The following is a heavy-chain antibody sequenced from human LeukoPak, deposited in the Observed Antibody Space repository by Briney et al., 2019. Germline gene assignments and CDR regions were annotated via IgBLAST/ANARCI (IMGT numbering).Heavy chain of an antibody. D-gene: IGHD3-22*01. J-gene: IGHJ3*02. V-gene: IGHV4-34*01. CDR2: IYYSGST. CDR1: GGSFSGYY. Sequence: SETLSLTCAVYGGSFSGYYWSWIRQPPGKGLEWIGSIYYSGSTYYNPSLKSRVTISVDTSKNQFSLKLSSVTAADTAVYYCARAVPYYYDSSGQLHDAFDIWGQGTMVTVSS. CDR3: ARAVPYYYDSSGQLHDAFDI.